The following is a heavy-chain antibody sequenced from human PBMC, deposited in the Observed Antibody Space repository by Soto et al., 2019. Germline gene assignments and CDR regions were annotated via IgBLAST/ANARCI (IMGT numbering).Heavy chain of an antibody. CDR3: AREGGGYCSGGSCYSYYYGMDV. D-gene: IGHD2-15*01. V-gene: IGHV1-69*13. J-gene: IGHJ6*02. CDR1: GGTFSSYA. CDR2: IIPIFGTA. Sequence: SVKVSCKASGGTFSSYAISWVRQAPGQGLEWMGGIIPIFGTANYAQKFQGRVTITADESTSTAYMELSSLRSKDTAVYYCAREGGGYCSGGSCYSYYYGMDVWGQGTTVTVSS.